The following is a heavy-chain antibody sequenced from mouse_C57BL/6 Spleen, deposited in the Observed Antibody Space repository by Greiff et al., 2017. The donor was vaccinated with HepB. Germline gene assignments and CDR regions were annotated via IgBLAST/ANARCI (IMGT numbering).Heavy chain of an antibody. CDR3: AREDGDLLRFDY. V-gene: IGHV1-64*01. J-gene: IGHJ2*01. D-gene: IGHD1-1*01. CDR1: GYTFTSYW. CDR2: IHPNSGST. Sequence: QVQLQQPGAELVKPGASVKLSCKASGYTFTSYWMHWVKQRPGQGLEWIGMIHPNSGSTNYNEKFKSKATLTVDKSSSTAYMQLSSLTSEDSAVYYCAREDGDLLRFDYWGQGTTLTVAS.